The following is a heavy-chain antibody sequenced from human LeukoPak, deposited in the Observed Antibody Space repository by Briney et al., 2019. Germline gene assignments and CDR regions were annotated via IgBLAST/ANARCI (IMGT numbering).Heavy chain of an antibody. D-gene: IGHD4-17*01. CDR1: GGSFSGYY. CDR3: ARGAFFRSTVTTLRYYYYGMDV. CDR2: INRSGST. Sequence: SETLSLTCAVYGGSFSGYYWSWIRQPPGKGLEWIGEINRSGSTNYNPSLKSRVTISVDTSKNQFSLKLSSVTAADTAVYYCARGAFFRSTVTTLRYYYYGMDVWGQGTTVTVSS. V-gene: IGHV4-34*01. J-gene: IGHJ6*02.